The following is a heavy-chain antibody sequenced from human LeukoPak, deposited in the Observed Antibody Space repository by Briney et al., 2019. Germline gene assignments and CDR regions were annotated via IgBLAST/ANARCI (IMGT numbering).Heavy chain of an antibody. D-gene: IGHD2-2*01. CDR2: ISYDGSNK. CDR3: ARGNQLLRLGYYYMDV. Sequence: GGSLRLSCAASGFTFSTYEMHWVRQAPGKGLEWVAVISYDGSNKYYADSVKGRFTISRDNSKNTLYLQMNSLRAEDTAVYYCARGNQLLRLGYYYMDVWGKGTTVTVSS. CDR1: GFTFSTYE. V-gene: IGHV3-30*04. J-gene: IGHJ6*03.